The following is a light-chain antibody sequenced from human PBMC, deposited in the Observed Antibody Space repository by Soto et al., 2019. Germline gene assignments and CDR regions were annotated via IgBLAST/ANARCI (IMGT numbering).Light chain of an antibody. CDR1: QDISNY. V-gene: IGKV1-33*01. CDR3: QQYDNLQLT. J-gene: IGKJ4*01. Sequence: DIQMTQSPSSLSASVGDRVTITCQASQDISNYLNWYQQKPGKAPKLLIYDASNLETGVPSRFSGSGSGTDFPFTISRLQPEDIATYYCQQYDNLQLTFGGGTKVEIK. CDR2: DAS.